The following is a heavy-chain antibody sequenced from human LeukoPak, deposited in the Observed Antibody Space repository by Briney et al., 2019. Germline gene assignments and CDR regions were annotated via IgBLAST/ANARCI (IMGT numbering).Heavy chain of an antibody. CDR2: IYYSGST. V-gene: IGHV4-39*07. CDR3: ARRYYYYYYMDV. J-gene: IGHJ6*03. Sequence: SETLSLTCTVSGGSISSSSYYWGWIRQPPGKGLEWIGSIYYSGSTYYNPSLKSRVTISVDTSKNQFSLKLSSVTAADTAVYYCARRYYYYYYMDVWGKGTTVTVSS. CDR1: GGSISSSSYY.